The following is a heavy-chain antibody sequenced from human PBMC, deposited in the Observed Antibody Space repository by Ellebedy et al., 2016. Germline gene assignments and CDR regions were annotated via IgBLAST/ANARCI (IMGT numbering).Heavy chain of an antibody. CDR1: GFTFNSHF. D-gene: IGHD3-10*01. CDR3: ALGDTMVRH. Sequence: GESLKISCAASGFTFNSHFMSWIRLAPGKGLEWVSSISSSGDTTYYADSVKGRFTISRDNFRNTLYLEMNSLRVGDTALYYCALGDTMVRHWGQGALVTVSS. CDR2: ISSSGDTT. J-gene: IGHJ1*01. V-gene: IGHV3-23*01.